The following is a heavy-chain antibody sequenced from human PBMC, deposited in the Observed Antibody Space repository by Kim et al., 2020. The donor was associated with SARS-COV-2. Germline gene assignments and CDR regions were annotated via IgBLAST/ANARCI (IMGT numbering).Heavy chain of an antibody. Sequence: PSLSRRVTISIDTSKNQFSLKLSSVTTADTAVYYCARPRSTVTTLGPFDIWGQGTMVTVSS. J-gene: IGHJ3*02. CDR3: ARPRSTVTTLGPFDI. D-gene: IGHD1-1*01. V-gene: IGHV4-61*07.